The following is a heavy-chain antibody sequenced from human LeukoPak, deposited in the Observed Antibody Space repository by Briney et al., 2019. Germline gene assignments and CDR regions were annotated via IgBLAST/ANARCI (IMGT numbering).Heavy chain of an antibody. J-gene: IGHJ1*01. Sequence: SVKVSCKASGYTFTSYAISWVRQAPGQGLEWMGGIIPIFGTANYAQKFQGRVTITADESTSTAYMELSSLRSEDTAVYYCARDYCSSTSCFKGNFQHWGQGTLVTVSS. CDR3: ARDYCSSTSCFKGNFQH. D-gene: IGHD2-2*01. V-gene: IGHV1-69*13. CDR1: GYTFTSYA. CDR2: IIPIFGTA.